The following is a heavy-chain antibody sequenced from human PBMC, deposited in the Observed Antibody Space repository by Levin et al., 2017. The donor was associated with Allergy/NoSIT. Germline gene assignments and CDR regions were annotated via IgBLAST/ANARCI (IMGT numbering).Heavy chain of an antibody. CDR3: ARRGAVAGKRGRFDY. Sequence: SQTLSLTCTVSGGSISSSSYYWGWIRQPPGKGLEWIGSIYYSGSTYYNPSLKSRVTISVDTSKNQFSLKLSSVTAADTAVYYCARRGAVAGKRGRFDYWGQGTLVTVSS. CDR1: GGSISSSSYY. J-gene: IGHJ4*02. V-gene: IGHV4-39*01. CDR2: IYYSGST. D-gene: IGHD6-19*01.